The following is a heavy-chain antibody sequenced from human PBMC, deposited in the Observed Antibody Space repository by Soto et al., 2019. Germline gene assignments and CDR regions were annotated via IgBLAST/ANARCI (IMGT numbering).Heavy chain of an antibody. Sequence: SVKVSCKASGGTFSSYAISWVRQAPGQGLEWMGGIIPIFGTANYAQKFQGRVTITADESTSTAYMELSSLRSEDTAVYYWAKDGYYYDKGSLDSWCKGIMVT. D-gene: IGHD3-22*01. CDR2: IIPIFGTA. CDR3: AKDGYYYDKGSLDS. CDR1: GGTFSSYA. V-gene: IGHV1-69*13. J-gene: IGHJ3*01.